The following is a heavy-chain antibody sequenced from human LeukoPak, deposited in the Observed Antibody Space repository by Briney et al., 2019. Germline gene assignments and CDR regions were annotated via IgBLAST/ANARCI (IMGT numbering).Heavy chain of an antibody. Sequence: SETVSLTCTVSGGSISSSSYYWGWIPQSPGKGLEWIGSINNSESTYYNRSLKSRVTISVDTSKNQFSLKLTSVTAADTAVYYCARYDWFDPWGPGTLVTVSS. CDR2: INNSEST. V-gene: IGHV4-39*01. CDR1: GGSISSSSYY. J-gene: IGHJ5*02. CDR3: ARYDWFDP.